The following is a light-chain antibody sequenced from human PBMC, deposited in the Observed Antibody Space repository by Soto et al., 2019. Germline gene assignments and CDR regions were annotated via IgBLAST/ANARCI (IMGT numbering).Light chain of an antibody. CDR2: GAS. CDR3: QQYGSTSWT. Sequence: DIVLTQSPGTLSLSPGERATLSCRASQSVSSSYLAWYQQKPGQAPRLLIYGASSMTTGIPDRFSGSGSGTDFTLTISRLEPEDFAVYYCQQYGSTSWTFGQGTKVDIK. V-gene: IGKV3-20*01. CDR1: QSVSSSY. J-gene: IGKJ1*01.